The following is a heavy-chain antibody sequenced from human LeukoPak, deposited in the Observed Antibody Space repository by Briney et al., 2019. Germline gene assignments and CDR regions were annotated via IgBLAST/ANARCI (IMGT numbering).Heavy chain of an antibody. CDR1: GFTFSSYW. CDR2: IKQDGSEQ. Sequence: GGLRISCGVSGFTFSSYWMTWVRQAPGKGLEWVANIKQDGSEQYYDDSVKGRFPISRDNAKNSLYLQMNSLRTEDTAVYYCVRDPPSAVAGHFDSWGQGTLVTVSS. CDR3: VRDPPSAVAGHFDS. V-gene: IGHV3-7*01. D-gene: IGHD6-19*01. J-gene: IGHJ4*02.